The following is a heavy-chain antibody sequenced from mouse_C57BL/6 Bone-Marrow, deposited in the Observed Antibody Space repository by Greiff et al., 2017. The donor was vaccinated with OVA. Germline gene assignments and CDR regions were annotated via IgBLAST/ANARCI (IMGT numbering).Heavy chain of an antibody. V-gene: IGHV1-81*01. CDR3: ARGDYFDY. Sequence: QVHVKQSDAELVKPGASVKISCKVSGYTFTSYGISWVKQRTGQGLEWIGEIYPRSGNTYYNEKFKGKATLTADKSSSTAYMELRSLTSEDSAVYFCARGDYFDYWGQGTTLTVSS. CDR1: GYTFTSYG. J-gene: IGHJ2*01. CDR2: IYPRSGNT.